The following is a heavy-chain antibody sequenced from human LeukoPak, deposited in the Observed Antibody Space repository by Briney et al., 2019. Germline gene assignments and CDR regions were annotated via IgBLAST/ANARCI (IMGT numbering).Heavy chain of an antibody. V-gene: IGHV4-39*02. Sequence: PSETLSLTCSVSGGSISSNIDYWAWIRQPPGKGLEWIGSIFYSGGTYYNASVKSRFTMSVDTSKNQFSLKLSSVTAADTAVCYCARDGIVVAGTGYFDYWDHGTLVTVSS. D-gene: IGHD6-13*01. CDR2: IFYSGGT. CDR1: GGSISSNIDY. CDR3: ARDGIVVAGTGYFDY. J-gene: IGHJ4*01.